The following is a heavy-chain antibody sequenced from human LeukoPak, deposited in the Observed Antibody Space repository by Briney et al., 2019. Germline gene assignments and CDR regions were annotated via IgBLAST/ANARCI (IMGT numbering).Heavy chain of an antibody. J-gene: IGHJ4*02. CDR3: ARDPPFSSGWSQNHFDH. D-gene: IGHD6-19*01. V-gene: IGHV3-30*04. CDR1: GFTLDSYA. CDR2: ISYDGGNQ. Sequence: PGGSLRLSCAPSGFTLDSYAMRWVRQAPGKGLEWVALISYDGGNQNYADSVKGRFTISRDNAKNMLYLQMNSLRPEDTAVYYCARDPPFSSGWSQNHFDHWGQGTLVTVSS.